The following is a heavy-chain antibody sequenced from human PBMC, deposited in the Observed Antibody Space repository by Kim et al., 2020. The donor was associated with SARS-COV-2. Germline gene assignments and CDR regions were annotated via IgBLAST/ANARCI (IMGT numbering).Heavy chain of an antibody. CDR1: GFTFSSYA. J-gene: IGHJ6*02. CDR2: ISYDGSNK. D-gene: IGHD3-10*01. CDR3: ARDRKVRGVILSYYYYGMDV. V-gene: IGHV3-30*04. Sequence: GGSLRLSCAASGFTFSSYAMHWVRQAPGKGLEWVAVISYDGSNKYYADSVKGRFTISRDNSKNTLYLQMNSLRAEDTAVYYCARDRKVRGVILSYYYYGMDVWGQGTTVTVSS.